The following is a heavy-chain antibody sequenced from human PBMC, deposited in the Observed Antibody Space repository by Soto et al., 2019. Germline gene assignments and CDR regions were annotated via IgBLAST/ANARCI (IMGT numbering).Heavy chain of an antibody. V-gene: IGHV3-23*01. J-gene: IGHJ2*01. D-gene: IGHD3-10*01. CDR3: AKDKGPGNYTTWGFDV. Sequence: EVQVLQSGGGLVQPGGSLRLSCAASGLTFSRFAMSWVRQAPGKGLEWVATIHGSGAITNYADSVRGRFTISRDNSKETMYLQVNSLRVKETALYYCAKDKGPGNYTTWGFDVWGRGTLVTVSS. CDR2: IHGSGAIT. CDR1: GLTFSRFA.